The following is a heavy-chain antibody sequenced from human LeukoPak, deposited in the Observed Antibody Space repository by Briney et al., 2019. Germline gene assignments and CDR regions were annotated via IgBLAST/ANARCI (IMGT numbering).Heavy chain of an antibody. Sequence: ASVKVSCKASGYTFTSYYMHWVRQAPGQGLEWMRIINPSGGSTSYAQKFQGRVTITADESTSTAYMELSSLRSEDTAVYYCARGYPSRKQQLGRRGYYFDYWGQGTLVTVSS. CDR1: GYTFTSYY. J-gene: IGHJ4*02. D-gene: IGHD6-13*01. V-gene: IGHV1-46*01. CDR3: ARGYPSRKQQLGRRGYYFDY. CDR2: INPSGGST.